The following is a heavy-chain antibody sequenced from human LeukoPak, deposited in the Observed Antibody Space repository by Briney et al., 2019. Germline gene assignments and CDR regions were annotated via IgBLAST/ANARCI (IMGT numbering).Heavy chain of an antibody. D-gene: IGHD3-10*01. CDR3: ARANYGSGSYYGFDY. J-gene: IGHJ4*02. CDR1: GGSISSYY. Sequence: KSSETLSLTCTVSGGSISSYYWSCIRQPPGKRLEWIGYIYYSGSTNYNTSLKSRVTISVDTSKNQFSLKLSSVTAADTAVYYCARANYGSGSYYGFDYWGQGTLVTVSS. V-gene: IGHV4-59*01. CDR2: IYYSGST.